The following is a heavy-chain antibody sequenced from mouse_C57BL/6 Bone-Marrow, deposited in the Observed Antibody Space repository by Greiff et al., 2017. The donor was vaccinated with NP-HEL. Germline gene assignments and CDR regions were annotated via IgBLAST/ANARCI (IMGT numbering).Heavy chain of an antibody. CDR1: GFTFSSYA. CDR3: ARDLGYYGSGHFDY. D-gene: IGHD1-1*01. J-gene: IGHJ2*01. Sequence: EVKLVESGGGLVKPGGSLKLSCAASGFTFSSYAMSWVRQTPEKRLEWVATLSDGGSYTYYPDNVKGRFTISRDNAKNNLYLQMSHLKSEDTAMYYCARDLGYYGSGHFDYWGQGTTLTVSS. CDR2: LSDGGSYT. V-gene: IGHV5-4*01.